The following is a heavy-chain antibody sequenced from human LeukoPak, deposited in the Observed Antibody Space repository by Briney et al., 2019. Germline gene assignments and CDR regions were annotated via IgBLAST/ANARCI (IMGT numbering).Heavy chain of an antibody. CDR2: IYYSGST. J-gene: IGHJ5*02. D-gene: IGHD2-21*01. Sequence: PSETLSLTCTVSGGSISSSSYYWGWIRQPPGKGLEWIGSIYYSGSTYYNPSLKSRVTISVDTSKNQFSLNLTSVTAADTAIYYCARGEAYCNGNTCLSRNWFDPWGQGTLVTVSS. CDR3: ARGEAYCNGNTCLSRNWFDP. V-gene: IGHV4-39*07. CDR1: GGSISSSSYY.